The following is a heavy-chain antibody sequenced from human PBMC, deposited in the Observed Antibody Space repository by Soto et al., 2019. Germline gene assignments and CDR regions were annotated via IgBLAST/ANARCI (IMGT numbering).Heavy chain of an antibody. Sequence: GASVKVSCKASGYTFSSYYMHWVRQAPGQGLEWMGIINPSGGSTTYAQKFQGRLTITRDTSTNTVYMDLSSLKFEDTAVYYCARLRFCGGDSCYPLDIWGQGSMVTVSS. CDR1: GYTFSSYY. CDR3: ARLRFCGGDSCYPLDI. D-gene: IGHD2-21*01. CDR2: INPSGGST. V-gene: IGHV1-46*01. J-gene: IGHJ3*02.